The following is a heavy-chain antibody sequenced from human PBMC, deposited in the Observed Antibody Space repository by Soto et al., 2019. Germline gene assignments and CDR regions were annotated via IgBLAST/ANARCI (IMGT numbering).Heavy chain of an antibody. V-gene: IGHV1-46*01. CDR3: ARGERGVPAASPSYYYYGMDV. D-gene: IGHD2-2*01. Sequence: ASVKVSCKASGYTFTSYYMHWVRQAPGQGLEWMGIINPSGGSTSYAQKFQGRVTMTRDTSTSTVYMELSSLRSEDTAVYYCARGERGVPAASPSYYYYGMDVWGQGTTVTVSS. CDR2: INPSGGST. J-gene: IGHJ6*02. CDR1: GYTFTSYY.